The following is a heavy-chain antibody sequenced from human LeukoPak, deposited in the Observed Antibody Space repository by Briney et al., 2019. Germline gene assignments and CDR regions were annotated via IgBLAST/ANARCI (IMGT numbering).Heavy chain of an antibody. CDR3: AREYYDFWGGYYPGLFDD. V-gene: IGHV4-59*01. Sequence: SETLSLTCTVSGGSISSYYWSWIRQPPGKGLEWIGYIYYSGSTNYNPSPKSRVTISVDTSKNQFSLKLSSVTAADTAVYYCAREYYDFWGGYYPGLFDDWGQGTLVTVSS. CDR2: IYYSGST. D-gene: IGHD3-3*01. J-gene: IGHJ4*02. CDR1: GGSISSYY.